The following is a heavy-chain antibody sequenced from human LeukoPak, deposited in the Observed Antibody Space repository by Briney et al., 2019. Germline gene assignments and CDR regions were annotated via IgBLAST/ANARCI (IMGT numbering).Heavy chain of an antibody. CDR3: AREKNYHYGMDV. CDR1: GFTVSSNY. V-gene: IGHV3-53*01. J-gene: IGHJ6*02. CDR2: IYSGGST. Sequence: QPGGSLRLSCAASGFTVSSNYMSWVRQAPGKGLEWVSVIYSGGSTYYADSVKGRFTISRDNSKNTLYLQMNSLRAEDTAVYYCAREKNYHYGMDVWGQGTTVTVSS.